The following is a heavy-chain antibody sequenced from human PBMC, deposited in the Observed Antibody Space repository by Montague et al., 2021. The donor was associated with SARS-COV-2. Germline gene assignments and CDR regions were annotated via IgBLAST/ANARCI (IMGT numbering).Heavy chain of an antibody. J-gene: IGHJ6*02. CDR2: ISPSSSSI. CDR1: GFTFNNYN. V-gene: IGHV3-48*02. CDR3: ARDRPLVRGIFPYSYGMNV. Sequence: SLRPSCAASGFTFNNYNMNWVRQAPGKGLEWVSYISPSSSSIYYTDSVKGRFTISRDNAKNSLYLQMNSLRDEDTAVYYCARDRPLVRGIFPYSYGMNVWGQGTTVTVSS. D-gene: IGHD3-10*01.